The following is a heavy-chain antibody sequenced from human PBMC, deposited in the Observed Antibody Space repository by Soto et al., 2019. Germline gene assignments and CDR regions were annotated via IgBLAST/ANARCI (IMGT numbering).Heavy chain of an antibody. D-gene: IGHD2-15*01. CDR3: AREASCSGGSCRHAFDI. CDR2: IYHSGST. Sequence: PSETLSLTCAVSGGSISSGGYSWSWIRQPPGKGLEWIGYIYHSGSTYYNPSLKSRVTISVDRSKNQFSLKLSSVTAADTAVYYCAREASCSGGSCRHAFDIWGQGTMVTVSS. CDR1: GGSISSGGYS. V-gene: IGHV4-30-2*01. J-gene: IGHJ3*02.